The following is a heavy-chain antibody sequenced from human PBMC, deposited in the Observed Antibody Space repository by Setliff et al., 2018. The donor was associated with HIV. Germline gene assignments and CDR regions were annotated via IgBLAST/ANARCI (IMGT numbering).Heavy chain of an antibody. CDR2: IYTTGST. CDR3: AKTSVGATGLYAFDI. V-gene: IGHV4-61*09. Sequence: SETLSLTCTVSGGSIGSGSHYWSRIRQPAGKGLEWIGHIYTTGSTSYNPSLKSRVTISADTSNNQFSLRLTSMTAADTAVYYCAKTSVGATGLYAFDIWGQGTMVTVSS. D-gene: IGHD1-26*01. CDR1: GGSIGSGSHY. J-gene: IGHJ3*02.